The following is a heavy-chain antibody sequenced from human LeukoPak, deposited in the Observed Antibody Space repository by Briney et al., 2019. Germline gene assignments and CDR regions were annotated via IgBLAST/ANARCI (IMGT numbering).Heavy chain of an antibody. CDR2: INHSGST. V-gene: IGHV4-34*01. CDR1: GGSFSGYY. Sequence: SETLSLTCAVYGGSFSGYYWSWIRQPPGKGLEWIGEINHSGSTNYNPSLKSRVTISVDTSKNQFSLRLSSVTAADTAVYYCARARYGDYVSVNWGQGTLVTVSS. D-gene: IGHD4-17*01. J-gene: IGHJ4*02. CDR3: ARARYGDYVSVN.